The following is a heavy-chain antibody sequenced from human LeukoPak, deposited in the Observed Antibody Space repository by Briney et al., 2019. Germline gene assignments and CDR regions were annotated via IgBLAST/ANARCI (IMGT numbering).Heavy chain of an antibody. D-gene: IGHD2-15*01. CDR1: GYTFTSYG. J-gene: IGHJ1*01. CDR3: ARGPPAYCSGGSCYRTEYFQH. Sequence: ASVKVSCKASGYTFTSYGISWVRQAPEQGLEWMGWISAYNDKTNYTQKLQGRVTMTTDTSTSTAYMELRSLRSDDTAVYYCARGPPAYCSGGSCYRTEYFQHWGQGTLVTVSS. V-gene: IGHV1-18*01. CDR2: ISAYNDKT.